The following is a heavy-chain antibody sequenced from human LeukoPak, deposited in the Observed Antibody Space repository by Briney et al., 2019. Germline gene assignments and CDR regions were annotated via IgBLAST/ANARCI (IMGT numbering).Heavy chain of an antibody. D-gene: IGHD3-10*01. Sequence: PGGSLRLSCEASGFSFSTSGVHWVRQAPGKGLEWMAVISKDGRKNHYADSVKGRFTISRDNSKSTLSLQMNSLRPEDTAIYYCARDLLNYGSAYYDVGIFDSWGQGTLVTVSS. CDR3: ARDLLNYGSAYYDVGIFDS. CDR1: GFSFSTSG. J-gene: IGHJ4*02. V-gene: IGHV3-30*04. CDR2: ISKDGRKN.